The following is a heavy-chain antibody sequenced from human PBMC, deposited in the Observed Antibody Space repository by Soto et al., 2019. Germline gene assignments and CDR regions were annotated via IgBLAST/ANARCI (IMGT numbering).Heavy chain of an antibody. D-gene: IGHD6-19*01. CDR3: AEGSEGSGWVYYYYYYGMDV. J-gene: IGHJ6*02. V-gene: IGHV3-30*18. CDR2: ISYDGSNK. CDR1: GLTFSSYG. Sequence: GGSLRLSCAASGLTFSSYGMHWVRQAPGKGLEWVAVISYDGSNKYYADSVKGRFTISRDNSKNTLYLQMNSLRAEDTAVYYCAEGSEGSGWVYYYYYYGMDVWGQGTTVTVSS.